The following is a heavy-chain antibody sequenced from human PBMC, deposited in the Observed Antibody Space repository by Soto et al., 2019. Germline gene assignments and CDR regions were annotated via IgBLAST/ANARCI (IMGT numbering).Heavy chain of an antibody. D-gene: IGHD2-8*01. J-gene: IGHJ3*02. CDR1: GYTFTSYA. CDR3: AREMRMVYAISRPYAFDI. Sequence: GASVKVSCKASGYTFTSYAMHWVRQAPGQRLEWMGWINAGNGNTKYSQKFQGRVTITRDTSASTAYMELSSLRSEDTAVYYCAREMRMVYAISRPYAFDIWGQGTMVTVSS. V-gene: IGHV1-3*01. CDR2: INAGNGNT.